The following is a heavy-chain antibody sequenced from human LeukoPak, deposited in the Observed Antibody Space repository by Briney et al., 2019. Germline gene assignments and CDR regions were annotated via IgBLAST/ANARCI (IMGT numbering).Heavy chain of an antibody. J-gene: IGHJ4*02. CDR2: ILYDGNNK. CDR3: ARDRISGYHYVAYFDY. CDR1: GFTFSSYT. V-gene: IGHV3-30*04. D-gene: IGHD5-12*01. Sequence: PGGSLRLSCAASGFTFSSYTIHWVRQAPGRGLEWVAVILYDGNNKYYADSVKGRFTISRDNSKNTLYLQMNSLRPEDTAVYYCARDRISGYHYVAYFDYWGQGTLVTVSS.